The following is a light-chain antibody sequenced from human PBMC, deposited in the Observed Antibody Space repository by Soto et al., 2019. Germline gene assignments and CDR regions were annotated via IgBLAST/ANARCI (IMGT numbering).Light chain of an antibody. J-gene: IGKJ1*01. CDR3: QQSYSTPWT. CDR2: GAS. CDR1: QSVSSN. V-gene: IGKV3-15*01. Sequence: DIVMTQSPATLSVSPGERATLSCRASQSVSSNLAWYQQKPGQAPRLLIYGASTRATGIPARFSGSGSGTDFTLTISSLQPEDFATYYCQQSYSTPWTFGQGTKGDIK.